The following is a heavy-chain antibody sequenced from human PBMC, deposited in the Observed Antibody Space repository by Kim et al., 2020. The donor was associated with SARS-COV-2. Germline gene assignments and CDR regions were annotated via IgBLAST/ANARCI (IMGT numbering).Heavy chain of an antibody. J-gene: IGHJ4*02. D-gene: IGHD3-9*01. CDR2: IYYSGST. CDR3: NMQTNVLRYFDWLSGVYDY. Sequence: SETLSLTCTVSGGSISSSSYYWGWIRQPPGKGLEWIGSIYYSGSTYYNPSLKSRVTISVDTSKNQFSLKLSSVTAADTAVYYCNMQTNVLRYFDWLSGVYDYWGQGTLVTVSS. CDR1: GGSISSSSYY. V-gene: IGHV4-39*01.